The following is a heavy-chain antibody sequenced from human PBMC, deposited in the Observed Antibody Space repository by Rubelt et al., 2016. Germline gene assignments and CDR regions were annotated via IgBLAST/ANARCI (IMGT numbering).Heavy chain of an antibody. CDR1: GGSFSGYY. V-gene: IGHV4-34*01. J-gene: IGHJ5*02. CDR2: INHSGRT. CDR3: AREVWIAAAGTKGWFDP. Sequence: QVQLQQWGAGLLKPSETLSLTCAVYGGSFSGYYWSWIRQPPGKGLEWIGEINHSGRTNYNPSLKGRVTISVDTSKNQFSLKLSSVTAADTAVYYCAREVWIAAAGTKGWFDPWGQGTLVTVSS. D-gene: IGHD6-13*01.